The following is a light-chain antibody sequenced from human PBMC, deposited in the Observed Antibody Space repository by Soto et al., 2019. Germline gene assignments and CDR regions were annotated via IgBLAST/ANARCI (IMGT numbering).Light chain of an antibody. CDR2: EVS. CDR1: SSDVGGYNY. J-gene: IGLJ1*01. Sequence: QSVLTQPASVSGSPGQSITISCTGTSSDVGGYNYVSWYQQHPGKAPKLMIYEVSNRPSGVSNRFSGSKSGNTASLNISGLQAEDEADYYCSSDTSSSTLFGNGTKLTV. CDR3: SSDTSSSTL. V-gene: IGLV2-14*01.